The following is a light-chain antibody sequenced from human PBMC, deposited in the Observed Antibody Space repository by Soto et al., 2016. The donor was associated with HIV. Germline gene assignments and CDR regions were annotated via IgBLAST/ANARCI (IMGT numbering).Light chain of an antibody. J-gene: IGKJ1*01. CDR3: QQYTSYQT. V-gene: IGKV1-17*01. CDR2: AAS. CDR1: QGIRKD. Sequence: IQMTQSPSSLSASVGDRVTITCRASQGIRKDLGWYHQKPGKAPQRLIQAASTLHSGAPSRFIGRGYGTEFTLTISSLQPEDFATYYCQQYTSYQTFGQGTKVEIK.